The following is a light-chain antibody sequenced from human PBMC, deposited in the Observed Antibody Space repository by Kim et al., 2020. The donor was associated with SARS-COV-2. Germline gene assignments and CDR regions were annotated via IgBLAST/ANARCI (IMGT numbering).Light chain of an antibody. CDR2: DSS. V-gene: IGKV3-11*01. Sequence: LSPGQRATRSYRASQSVNSNFAWYQPKHGQAPRLLIYDSSKRATGVPARFSGSGFGTDFTLTISRLGPEDFAVYICLQRSNWPLTFGGGTKVDIK. CDR3: LQRSNWPLT. J-gene: IGKJ4*01. CDR1: QSVNSN.